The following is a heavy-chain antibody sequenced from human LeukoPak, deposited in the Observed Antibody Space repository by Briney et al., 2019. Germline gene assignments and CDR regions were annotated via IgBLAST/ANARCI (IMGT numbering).Heavy chain of an antibody. D-gene: IGHD3-3*01. Sequence: PSQTLSLTCTVSGGSISSGGYYWSWIRQPPGKGLEWIGYIYYSGSTNYNPSLKSRVTISVDTSKNQFSLKLSSVTAADTAVYYCARDQYDFWSGYTHYMDVWGKGTTVTVSS. CDR3: ARDQYDFWSGYTHYMDV. J-gene: IGHJ6*03. CDR1: GGSISSGGYY. V-gene: IGHV4-61*08. CDR2: IYYSGST.